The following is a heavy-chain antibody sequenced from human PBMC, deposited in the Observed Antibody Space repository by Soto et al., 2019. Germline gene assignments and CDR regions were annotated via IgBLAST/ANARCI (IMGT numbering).Heavy chain of an antibody. V-gene: IGHV4-39*01. CDR2: IYYSGST. CDR3: ARPLGYYYDSSGYYTSSYYGMDV. CDR1: GGSISSSSYY. D-gene: IGHD3-22*01. Sequence: PSETLSLTCTVSGGSISSSSYYWGWIRQPPGKGLEWIGSIYYSGSTYYNPSLKSRVTISVDTSKNQFSLKLSSVTAADTAVYYCARPLGYYYDSSGYYTSSYYGMDVWGQGTTVTVS. J-gene: IGHJ6*02.